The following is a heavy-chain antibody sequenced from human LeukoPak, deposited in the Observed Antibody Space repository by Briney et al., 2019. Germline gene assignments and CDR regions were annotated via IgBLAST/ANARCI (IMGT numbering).Heavy chain of an antibody. CDR2: IRSKAYGGTT. CDR1: GLTFGDYA. V-gene: IGHV3-49*04. J-gene: IGHJ6*03. CDR3: TRVGRAVAGHYYYYYMDV. D-gene: IGHD6-19*01. Sequence: GGSLRLSCTASGLTFGDYAMSWVRQAPGKGLEWVGFIRSKAYGGTTEYAASVKGRFTISRDDSKSIAYLQMNSLKTEDTAVYYCTRVGRAVAGHYYYYYMDVWGKGTTVTVSS.